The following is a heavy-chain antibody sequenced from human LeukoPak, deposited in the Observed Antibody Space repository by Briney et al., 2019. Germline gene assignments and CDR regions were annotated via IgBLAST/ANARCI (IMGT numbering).Heavy chain of an antibody. J-gene: IGHJ4*02. D-gene: IGHD3-10*02. CDR1: GFAFSSYS. V-gene: IGHV3-48*04. CDR2: ISSSSSTI. CDR3: ARAYVHALDY. Sequence: GGSLRLSCAASGFAFSSYSMNWVRQAPGKGLEWGSYISSSSSTIYYADSVKGRFTISRDNAKNSLYLQMNSLRAEDTAVYYCARAYVHALDYWGQGTLVTVSS.